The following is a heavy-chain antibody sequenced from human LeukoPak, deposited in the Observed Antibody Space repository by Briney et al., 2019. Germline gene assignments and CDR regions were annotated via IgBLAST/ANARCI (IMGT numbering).Heavy chain of an antibody. Sequence: SETLSLTCTVSGGSISSYYWSWIRQPPGKGLEWIGYIYYSGSTNYNPSLKSRDTISVDTSKNQFSLKLSSVTAADTAVYYCARSGRWLQLEGFDYWGQGTLVTVSS. J-gene: IGHJ4*02. V-gene: IGHV4-59*01. CDR1: GGSISSYY. CDR2: IYYSGST. CDR3: ARSGRWLQLEGFDY. D-gene: IGHD5-24*01.